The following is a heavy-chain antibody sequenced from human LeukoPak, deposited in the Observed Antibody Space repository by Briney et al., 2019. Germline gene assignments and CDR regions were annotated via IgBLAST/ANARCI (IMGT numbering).Heavy chain of an antibody. CDR1: GGSISSSSYY. D-gene: IGHD3-22*01. CDR2: IYYSGST. Sequence: TLSLTCTVSGGSISSSSYYWGWIRQPPGKGLEWIGSIYYSGSTYYNPSLKSRVTISVDTSKNQFSLKLSSVTAADTAVYYCARHTYYYDSSGYYFWSYFDYWGQGTLVTVSS. V-gene: IGHV4-39*01. CDR3: ARHTYYYDSSGYYFWSYFDY. J-gene: IGHJ4*02.